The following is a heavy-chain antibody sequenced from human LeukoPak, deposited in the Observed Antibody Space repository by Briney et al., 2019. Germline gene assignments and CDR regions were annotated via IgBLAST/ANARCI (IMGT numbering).Heavy chain of an antibody. CDR1: GFTFSSYW. V-gene: IGHV3-7*01. D-gene: IGHD3-10*01. J-gene: IGHJ6*03. CDR2: IRQDGSEE. CDR3: ARVTYYYGSGSYYRSFYYYYYYMDV. Sequence: PGGSLRLSCAASGFTFSSYWMSWVRQAPGKGLEWVANIRQDGSEEYYVDSVKGRFTISRDNAKNSLYLQMNSLRAEDTAVYYCARVTYYYGSGSYYRSFYYYYYYMDVWGKGTTVTISS.